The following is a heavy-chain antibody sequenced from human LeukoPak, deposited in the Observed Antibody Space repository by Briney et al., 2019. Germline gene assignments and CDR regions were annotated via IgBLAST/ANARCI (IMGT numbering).Heavy chain of an antibody. Sequence: PSETLSLTCAVSGGSISTSNSYWGWIRRPPGKGLEWVSVIYSGGSTYYADSVKGRFTISRDNSKNTLYLQMNSLRAEDTAVYYCAGGVWFDPWGQGTLVTVSS. V-gene: IGHV3-53*01. D-gene: IGHD3-10*01. CDR3: AGGVWFDP. CDR2: IYSGGST. J-gene: IGHJ5*02. CDR1: GGSISTSNSY.